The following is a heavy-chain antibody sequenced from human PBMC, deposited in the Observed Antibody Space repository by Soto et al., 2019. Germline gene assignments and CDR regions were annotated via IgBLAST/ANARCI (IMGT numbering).Heavy chain of an antibody. V-gene: IGHV1-3*01. CDR2: INAGNGNT. Sequence: QVQLVQSGAEVKKPGASVKVSCKASGYTFTSYAMHWVRQAPGQRLEWMGWINAGNGNTKYSLKFQGRVTITRDTSASTAYMELSSLRSEDTAVYYCARAGGLGYCSGGSCLRFDYWGQGTLVTVSS. J-gene: IGHJ4*02. CDR3: ARAGGLGYCSGGSCLRFDY. D-gene: IGHD2-15*01. CDR1: GYTFTSYA.